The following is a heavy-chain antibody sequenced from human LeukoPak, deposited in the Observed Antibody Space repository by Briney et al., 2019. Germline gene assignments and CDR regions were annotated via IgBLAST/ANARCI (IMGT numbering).Heavy chain of an antibody. Sequence: PGGSLRLSCAASGFTFTTSAMHWVRQAPGKGLEWVAVISYDENNKYYADSVKGRFTISRDNSKNTLYLQMNSLRAEDTAVYYCARALKDNWFDPWGQGTMVTVSS. CDR2: ISYDENNK. D-gene: IGHD2-15*01. CDR1: GFTFTTSA. J-gene: IGHJ5*02. V-gene: IGHV3-30-3*01. CDR3: ARALKDNWFDP.